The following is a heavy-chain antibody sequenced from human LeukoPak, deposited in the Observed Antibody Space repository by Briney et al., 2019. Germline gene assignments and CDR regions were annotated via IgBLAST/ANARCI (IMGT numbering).Heavy chain of an antibody. Sequence: SVKVSCKASGYTFTDYYMHWVRQAPGQGLEWMGGIIPIFGTANYAQKFQGRVTITADKSTSTAYMELSSLRSGDTAVYYCARSHGYSSSWPNSYYYYYMDVWGKGTTVTVSS. J-gene: IGHJ6*03. CDR2: IIPIFGTA. CDR1: GYTFTDYY. V-gene: IGHV1-69*06. D-gene: IGHD6-13*01. CDR3: ARSHGYSSSWPNSYYYYYMDV.